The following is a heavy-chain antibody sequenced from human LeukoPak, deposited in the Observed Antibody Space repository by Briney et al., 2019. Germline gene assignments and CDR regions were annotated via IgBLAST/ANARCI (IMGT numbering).Heavy chain of an antibody. CDR2: ISTSGSTI. J-gene: IGHJ1*01. Sequence: GGSLRLSCAASGFTFSSYEMNWVRQAPGKGLDWVSYISTSGSTIYYADSVKGRFTISRDNAKNSLSLRMNSLSAEDTAVYYCATGYSSGWYFYFQHWGQGSLVSVSS. CDR1: GFTFSSYE. V-gene: IGHV3-48*03. D-gene: IGHD6-19*01. CDR3: ATGYSSGWYFYFQH.